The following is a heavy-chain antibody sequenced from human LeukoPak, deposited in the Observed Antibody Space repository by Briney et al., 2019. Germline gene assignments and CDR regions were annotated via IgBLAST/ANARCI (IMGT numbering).Heavy chain of an antibody. CDR2: ITSNGGST. CDR3: ARGIVGALDAFDI. D-gene: IGHD1-26*01. V-gene: IGHV3-64*04. Sequence: PGGSLRLSCSGSGFTFSSHSMHWVRQAPGRGLEYVSGITSNGGSTYYADSVKGRFTISRDNSKNTLYLQMNSLRAEDTAVYYCARGIVGALDAFDIWGQGTMVTVSS. J-gene: IGHJ3*02. CDR1: GFTFSSHS.